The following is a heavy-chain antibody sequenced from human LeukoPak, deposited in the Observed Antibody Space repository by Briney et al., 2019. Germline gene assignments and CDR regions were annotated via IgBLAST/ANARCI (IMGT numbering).Heavy chain of an antibody. CDR1: GYTFTSYG. CDR2: ISAYNGNT. J-gene: IGHJ4*02. D-gene: IGHD3-3*01. V-gene: IGHV1-18*01. CDR3: ARARLTYYPTYYDFWSGYHGVFDY. Sequence: ASVKVSCKASGYTFTSYGISWVRQAPGQGLEWMGWISAYNGNTNYAQKLQGRVTMTTDTSTSTAYMELRSLRSDDTAVYYCARARLTYYPTYYDFWSGYHGVFDYWGQGTLVTVSS.